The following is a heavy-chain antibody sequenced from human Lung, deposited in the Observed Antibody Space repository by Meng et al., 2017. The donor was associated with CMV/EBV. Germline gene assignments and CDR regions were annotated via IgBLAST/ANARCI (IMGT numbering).Heavy chain of an antibody. J-gene: IGHJ6*02. CDR3: ARDYYDSGAYYYTEEYYHGLDV. CDR1: GDSVSSNSAA. D-gene: IGHD3-22*01. V-gene: IGHV6-1*01. Sequence: QTLSLTXAISGDSVSSNSAAWNWIRQSPSRGLEWLGRTYYRSKWYDDYAMAVKSRITINPDTSKNQFSLQLNSVTPEDTAVYYCARDYYDSGAYYYTEEYYHGLDVWGQGXTVTVSS. CDR2: TYYRSKWYD.